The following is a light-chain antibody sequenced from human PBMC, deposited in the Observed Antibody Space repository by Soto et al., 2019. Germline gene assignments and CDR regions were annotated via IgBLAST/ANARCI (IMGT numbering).Light chain of an antibody. CDR2: AAS. J-gene: IGKJ5*01. CDR3: QKYNSAPHT. CDR1: QSISSY. Sequence: EIQMTQSPSSLSASVGDRVTITCRASQSISSYLNWYQQKPGKVPKLLIYAASTLQSGVPSRFSGSGSGTDFTLTISSLQPEDVATYYCQKYNSAPHTFGQGTRLETK. V-gene: IGKV1-27*01.